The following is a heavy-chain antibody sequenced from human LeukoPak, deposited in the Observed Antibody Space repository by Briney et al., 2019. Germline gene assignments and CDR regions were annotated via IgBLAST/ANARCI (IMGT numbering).Heavy chain of an antibody. CDR3: ARQPPSYYYYMDV. D-gene: IGHD1-14*01. J-gene: IGHJ6*03. V-gene: IGHV7-4-1*02. Sequence: ASVKVSCKASGYTFTSYAMNWVRQAPGQGLEWMGWTNTNTGNPTYAQGFTGRFVFSLDTSVSTAYLQISSLKAEDTAVYYCARQPPSYYYYMDVWGKGTTVTVSS. CDR2: TNTNTGNP. CDR1: GYTFTSYA.